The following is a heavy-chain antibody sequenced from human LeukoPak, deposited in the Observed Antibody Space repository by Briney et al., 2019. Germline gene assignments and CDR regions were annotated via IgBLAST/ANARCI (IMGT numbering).Heavy chain of an antibody. J-gene: IGHJ6*02. CDR3: ARDNIVVVPAATRANYYYYYGMDV. V-gene: IGHV3-66*01. D-gene: IGHD2-2*01. Sequence: GGSLRLSCAASGFTVSSDYLAWVRQAPGKGLEWISVIYSGGSTYYADSVKGRFTISRDNSKNTLYLQMNSLRAEDTAVYYCARDNIVVVPAATRANYYYYYGMDVWGQGTTVTVSS. CDR2: IYSGGST. CDR1: GFTVSSDY.